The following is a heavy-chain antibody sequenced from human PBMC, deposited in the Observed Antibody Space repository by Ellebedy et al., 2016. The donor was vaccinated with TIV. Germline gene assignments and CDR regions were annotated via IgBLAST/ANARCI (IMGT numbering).Heavy chain of an antibody. CDR3: ARWQLVEGFDY. J-gene: IGHJ4*02. Sequence: ASVKVSCXASGYTFTSYAMHWVRQAPGQRLEWMGWINAGNGNTKYSQKFQGRVTITRDTSASTAYMELSSLRSEDTAVYYCARWQLVEGFDYWGQGTLVTVSS. CDR1: GYTFTSYA. V-gene: IGHV1-3*01. D-gene: IGHD6-13*01. CDR2: INAGNGNT.